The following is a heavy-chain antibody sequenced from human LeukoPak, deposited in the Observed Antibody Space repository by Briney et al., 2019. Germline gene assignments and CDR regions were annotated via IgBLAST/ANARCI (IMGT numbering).Heavy chain of an antibody. J-gene: IGHJ5*02. CDR1: GVSMNDFF. V-gene: IGHV4-59*01. D-gene: IGHD3-10*01. CDR3: AREHSGSGILDR. CDR2: IFYSGST. Sequence: SETLSLTCAVSGVSMNDFFWSWIRQTPGKGLEWIGYIFYSGSTDYNPSLKSRVTISVDTSKNQFSLKMGSVTAADTAVYFCAREHSGSGILDRWGQGALVTVSS.